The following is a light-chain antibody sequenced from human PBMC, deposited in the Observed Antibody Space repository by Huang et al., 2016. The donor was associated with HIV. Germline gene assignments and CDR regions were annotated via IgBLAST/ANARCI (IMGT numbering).Light chain of an antibody. CDR2: GST. V-gene: IGKV3-15*01. J-gene: IGKJ4*01. Sequence: IVMTQTPATLPVSPGGRATLSCRASQSVSTNLAWYQQKPGQTPRIIIYGSTTRATGVPDRFSGSGSRTDFTLTINSLQSEDFGIYYCQQDNNWHLTFGGGTKV. CDR1: QSVSTN. CDR3: QQDNNWHLT.